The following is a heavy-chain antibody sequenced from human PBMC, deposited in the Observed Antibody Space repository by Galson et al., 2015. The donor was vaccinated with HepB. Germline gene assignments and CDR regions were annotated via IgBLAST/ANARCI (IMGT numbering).Heavy chain of an antibody. D-gene: IGHD1-26*01. J-gene: IGHJ6*02. V-gene: IGHV1-69*13. CDR3: ARLGVGVAEYYYYGMDV. CDR1: GGTFSSYA. Sequence: SVKVSCKASGGTFSSYAISWVRQAPGQGLEWMGGIIPIFGTANYAQKFQGRVTITADESTSTAYMQLSSLRSEDTAVYYCARLGVGVAEYYYYGMDVWGQGTTVTVSS. CDR2: IIPIFGTA.